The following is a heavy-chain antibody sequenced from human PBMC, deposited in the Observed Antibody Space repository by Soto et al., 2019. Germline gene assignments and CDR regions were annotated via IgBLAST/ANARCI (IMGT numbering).Heavy chain of an antibody. CDR1: GFTFSDYY. J-gene: IGHJ4*02. CDR2: ISSSSGYT. V-gene: IGHV3-11*06. Sequence: GGSLRLSCAASGFTFSDYYMSWIRQAPGKGLEWVSYISSSSGYTDYADSVKGRFTISRDNAKNSLYLQMNSLRAEDTAVYYCAKEYGRLDYWGQGTLVTVSS. D-gene: IGHD4-17*01. CDR3: AKEYGRLDY.